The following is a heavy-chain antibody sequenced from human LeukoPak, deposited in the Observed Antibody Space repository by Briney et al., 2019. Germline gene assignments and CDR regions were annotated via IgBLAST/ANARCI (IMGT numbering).Heavy chain of an antibody. CDR3: ACQIEVGATHRGYYYYMDV. D-gene: IGHD1-26*01. J-gene: IGHJ6*03. CDR2: IIPMFGTA. Sequence: SVKVSCKASGGTFSSYAISWVRQAPGQGLEWMGGIIPMFGTANYAQKFQGRVTITADKSTSTAYMELSSLRSEDTAVYYCACQIEVGATHRGYYYYMDVWGKGTTVTVSS. CDR1: GGTFSSYA. V-gene: IGHV1-69*06.